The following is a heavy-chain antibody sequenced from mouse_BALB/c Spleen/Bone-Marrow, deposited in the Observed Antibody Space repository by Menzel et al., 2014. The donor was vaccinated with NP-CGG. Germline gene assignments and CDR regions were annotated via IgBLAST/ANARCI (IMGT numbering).Heavy chain of an antibody. CDR3: ARDDYDAIAY. CDR2: INPSTGYT. V-gene: IGHV1-7*01. CDR1: GYTFTSYW. J-gene: IGHJ3*01. Sequence: VKLQESGAELAKLGASVKMSCKASGYTFTSYWMHWVKQRPGQGLEWIGYINPSTGYTEYNQKFKDKATLTAVKSSTTAYMQLRSLTSEDSAVYYCARDDYDAIAYWGQGTLVTVSA. D-gene: IGHD2-4*01.